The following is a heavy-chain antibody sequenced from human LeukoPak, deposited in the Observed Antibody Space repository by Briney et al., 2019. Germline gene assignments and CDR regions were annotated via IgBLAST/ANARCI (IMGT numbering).Heavy chain of an antibody. J-gene: IGHJ4*02. CDR2: IYYSGST. CDR3: ARDYGDSPFDY. CDR1: GGSISSHY. Sequence: SETLSLTCTVSGGSISSHYWSWIRQPPGKGLEWIGYIYYSGSTNYNPSLKSRVTISVDTSKNQFSLKLSSVTAADTAVYYCARDYGDSPFDYWGQGTLVTVSS. D-gene: IGHD4-17*01. V-gene: IGHV4-59*11.